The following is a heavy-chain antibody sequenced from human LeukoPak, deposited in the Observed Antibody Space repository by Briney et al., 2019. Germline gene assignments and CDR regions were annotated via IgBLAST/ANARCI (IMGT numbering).Heavy chain of an antibody. D-gene: IGHD6-19*01. CDR2: ICGSSRSI. V-gene: IGHV3-21*01. CDR1: GFTFSRDS. J-gene: IGHJ4*02. CDR3: AREGENGWSEAFDY. Sequence: GGSLRLSCAASGFTFSRDSMNWVREAPGKGLDWVSSICGSSRSIYYADSVKGRFTIFRDNAKNSLFLQMNSLRAEDTAVYYCAREGENGWSEAFDYWGQGTLVTVSS.